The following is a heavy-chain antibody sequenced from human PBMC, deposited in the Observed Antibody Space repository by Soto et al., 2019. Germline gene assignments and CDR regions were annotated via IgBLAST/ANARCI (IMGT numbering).Heavy chain of an antibody. CDR1: GFTFSSYA. Sequence: GGSLRLSCAASGFTFSSYAMHWVRQAPGKGLEWVAFISYDGSNKYYADSVKGRFTISRDNSKNTLYLQMNSLRAEDTAVYYCVRDRAYYDILTVFDPGGQGTLVTVS. CDR2: ISYDGSNK. J-gene: IGHJ5*02. CDR3: VRDRAYYDILTVFDP. V-gene: IGHV3-30-3*01. D-gene: IGHD3-9*01.